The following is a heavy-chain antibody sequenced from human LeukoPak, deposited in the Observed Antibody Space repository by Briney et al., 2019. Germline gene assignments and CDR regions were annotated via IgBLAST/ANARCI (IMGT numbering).Heavy chain of an antibody. CDR2: ISDTGGAT. Sequence: GGSLRLSCAASGFTFSSYGMSWVRQAPGKGLEWVSSISDTGGATSYADSVKGRFTISRDNSKNTLDLQMDSLRADDTAIYYCATKLVGCWGQGTLVTVSS. J-gene: IGHJ4*02. D-gene: IGHD6-6*01. CDR3: ATKLVGC. V-gene: IGHV3-23*01. CDR1: GFTFSSYG.